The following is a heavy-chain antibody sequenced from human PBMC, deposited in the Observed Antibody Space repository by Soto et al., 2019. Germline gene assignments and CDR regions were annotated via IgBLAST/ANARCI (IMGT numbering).Heavy chain of an antibody. CDR3: ARDAWGPDY. CDR1: GRTSPPYN. Sequence: QVQLVQSGAEVTKPGASVKISCKTSGRTSPPYNVHWVRQAPGQGLEWMGIINPSGDSTTYAQNFQGRVSMTRDSSTTTVFKELRSLTSEDTAMYYCARDAWGPDYWGQGTLVTVSS. D-gene: IGHD7-27*01. V-gene: IGHV1-46*01. J-gene: IGHJ4*02. CDR2: INPSGDST.